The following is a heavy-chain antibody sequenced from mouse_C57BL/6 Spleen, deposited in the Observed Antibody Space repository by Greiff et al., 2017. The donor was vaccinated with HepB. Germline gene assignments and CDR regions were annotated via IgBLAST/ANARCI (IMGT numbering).Heavy chain of an antibody. CDR1: GFTFSDYY. J-gene: IGHJ4*01. CDR3: ARDGNYDAMDY. D-gene: IGHD2-1*01. CDR2: INYDGSST. Sequence: DVMLVESEGGLVQPGSSMKLSCTASGFTFSDYYMAWVRQVPEKGLEWVANINYDGSSTYYLDSLKSRFIISRDNAKNILYLQMSSLKSEDTATYYCARDGNYDAMDYWGQGTSVTVSS. V-gene: IGHV5-16*01.